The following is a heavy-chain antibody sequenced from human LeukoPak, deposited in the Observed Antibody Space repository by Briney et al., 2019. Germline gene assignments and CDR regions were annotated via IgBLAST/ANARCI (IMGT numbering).Heavy chain of an antibody. D-gene: IGHD2-2*01. V-gene: IGHV1-18*01. CDR2: ISGNNDNP. J-gene: IGHJ4*02. Sequence: ASVKVSCKASGYTFSNFGISWVRQAPGQGLEWMGWISGNNDNPNYGQKFQGRLTVTTDSSTSTAYMELKNLRSDDTAVYYCARDGTSTDDYWGQGTLVTVSS. CDR3: ARDGTSTDDY. CDR1: GYTFSNFG.